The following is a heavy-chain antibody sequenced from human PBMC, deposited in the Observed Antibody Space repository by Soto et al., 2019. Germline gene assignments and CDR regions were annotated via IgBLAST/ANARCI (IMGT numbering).Heavy chain of an antibody. CDR2: IYYSGST. J-gene: IGHJ6*02. D-gene: IGHD3-10*01. CDR1: GGSISSYY. V-gene: IGHV4-59*01. Sequence: NPSETLSLTCTVSGGSISSYYWSWIRQPPGKGLEWIGYIYYSGSTNYNPSLKSRVTISVDTSKNQFSLKLSSVTAADTAVYYCARDLGYYGSGSSLIDYYYYYGMDVWGQGTTVTVSS. CDR3: ARDLGYYGSGSSLIDYYYYYGMDV.